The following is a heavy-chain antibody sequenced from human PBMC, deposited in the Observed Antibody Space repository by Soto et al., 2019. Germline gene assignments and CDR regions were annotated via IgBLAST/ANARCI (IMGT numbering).Heavy chain of an antibody. CDR3: ARAKLCNTLSCPHSFDT. D-gene: IGHD2-2*01. J-gene: IGHJ4*02. CDR1: GGSISTNNW. Sequence: QVQLQESGPGLVNASGTLSPTCGVSGGSISTNNWWSWVRQPPGQGLEWIAEVYHSGSTNYNPSLKSRLTISVDKSKNQFSLRLTSVTAADSAVYYCARAKLCNTLSCPHSFDTWGQGTLVTVSS. V-gene: IGHV4-4*02. CDR2: VYHSGST.